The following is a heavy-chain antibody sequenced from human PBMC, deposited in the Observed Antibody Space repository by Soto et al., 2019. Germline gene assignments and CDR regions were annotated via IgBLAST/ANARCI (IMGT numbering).Heavy chain of an antibody. D-gene: IGHD3-10*01. CDR2: IIPIFGTA. V-gene: IGHV1-69*06. CDR3: ASPGSGCYYSAWHRSNYYYYGMDV. J-gene: IGHJ6*02. CDR1: GGTYSSYP. Sequence: AVQVSRKATGGTYSSYPSSGVRQAPAQGLDWMGGIIPIFGTANYAQKFQGRVTITADKSTSTAYMELSSLRSEDTAVYYCASPGSGCYYSAWHRSNYYYYGMDVWGQGTMVTVSS.